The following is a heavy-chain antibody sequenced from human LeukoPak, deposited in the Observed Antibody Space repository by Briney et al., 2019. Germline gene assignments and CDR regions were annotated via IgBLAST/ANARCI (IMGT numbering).Heavy chain of an antibody. V-gene: IGHV1-2*02. CDR2: INPNSGGT. D-gene: IGHD6-19*01. CDR1: GYTFTGYY. CDR3: AKHSGWYSNNGYYFDY. Sequence: ASVKVSCKASGYTFTGYYMHWVRQAPGQGLEWMGWINPNSGGTNYAQKFQGRVTMTRDTSISTAYMELSGLRSDDTAVYYCAKHSGWYSNNGYYFDYWGQGTLVTVSS. J-gene: IGHJ4*02.